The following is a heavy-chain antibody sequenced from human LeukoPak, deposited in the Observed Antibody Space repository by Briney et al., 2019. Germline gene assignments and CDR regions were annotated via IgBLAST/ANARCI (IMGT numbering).Heavy chain of an antibody. D-gene: IGHD3-10*01. V-gene: IGHV3-23*01. J-gene: IGHJ4*02. CDR1: GFTFSDYA. Sequence: GGSLRLSCPASGFTFSDYAMSWVRQAPGKGLEWVSSINPDGGSFFADSVKGRFTISRDDSRSVVYLQMNTLSAEDTAVYYCARSGVATCHYWGQGILVAVSS. CDR2: INPDGGS. CDR3: ARSGVATCHY.